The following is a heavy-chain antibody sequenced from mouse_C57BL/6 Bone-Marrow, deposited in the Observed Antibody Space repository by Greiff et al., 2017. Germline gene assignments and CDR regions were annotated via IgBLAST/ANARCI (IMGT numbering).Heavy chain of an antibody. CDR3: ARNRYYYSSPWCAY. Sequence: QVQLQQSGAELARPGASVKLSCKASGYTFTSYGISWVKQRPGQGLEWIGEIYPRSGNTYYNEKFKGKATLTADKSSSTAYMALRSLTSEDSAVYFCARNRYYYSSPWCAYWGQGTLVTVSA. V-gene: IGHV1-81*01. CDR2: IYPRSGNT. CDR1: GYTFTSYG. D-gene: IGHD1-1*01. J-gene: IGHJ3*01.